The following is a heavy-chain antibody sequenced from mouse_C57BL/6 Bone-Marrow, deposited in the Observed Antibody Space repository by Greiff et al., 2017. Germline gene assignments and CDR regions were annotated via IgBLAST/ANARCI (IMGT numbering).Heavy chain of an antibody. CDR3: ARPYGKGAMDY. CDR2: INPNNGGT. J-gene: IGHJ4*01. CDR1: GYTFTDYY. D-gene: IGHD2-1*01. V-gene: IGHV1-26*01. Sequence: EVKLQQSGPELVKPGASVKISCKASGYTFTDYYMNWVKQSPGKSLEWIGDINPNNGGTSYNQKFKGKATLTVDKSSSTAYMALRSLTSEDSAVYYCARPYGKGAMDYWGQGTSVTVSS.